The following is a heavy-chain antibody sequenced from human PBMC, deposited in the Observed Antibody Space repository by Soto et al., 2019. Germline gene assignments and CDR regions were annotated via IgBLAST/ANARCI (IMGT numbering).Heavy chain of an antibody. Sequence: QVQLVQSGAEVKKPGSSVKVSCKASGGTFSSYAISWVRQAPGQGLEWMGGIIPIFGTANYAQKFQGRVTITADESTSTAYMELSSLRSEDTAVYYCARVGSYISGWYQRDYGMDVWGQGTTVTVSS. CDR3: ARVGSYISGWYQRDYGMDV. D-gene: IGHD6-19*01. J-gene: IGHJ6*02. CDR2: IIPIFGTA. CDR1: GGTFSSYA. V-gene: IGHV1-69*01.